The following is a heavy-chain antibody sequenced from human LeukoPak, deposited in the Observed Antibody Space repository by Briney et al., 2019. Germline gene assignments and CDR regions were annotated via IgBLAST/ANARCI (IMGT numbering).Heavy chain of an antibody. CDR3: ARDYDILTGYFDY. CDR1: GYTFTGYY. J-gene: IGHJ4*02. V-gene: IGHV1-2*02. CDR2: INPNSGGT. Sequence: GASVKVSCKASGYTFTGYYTHWVRQAPGQGLEWMGWINPNSGGTNYAQKFQGRVTMTRDTSISTAYMELSRLRSDDTAVYYCARDYDILTGYFDYWGQGTLVTVSS. D-gene: IGHD3-9*01.